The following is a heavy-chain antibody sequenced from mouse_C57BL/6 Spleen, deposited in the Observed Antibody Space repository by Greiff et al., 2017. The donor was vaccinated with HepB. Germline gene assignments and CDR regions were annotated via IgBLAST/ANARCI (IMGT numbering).Heavy chain of an antibody. V-gene: IGHV1-42*01. CDR1: GYSFTGYY. CDR3: AGYYYGSSYWYFDV. Sequence: EVKLQESGPELVKPGASVKISCKASGYSFTGYYMNWVKQSPEKSLEWIGEINPSTGGTTYNQKFKAKATLTVDKSSSTAYMQLKSLTSEDSAVYYCAGYYYGSSYWYFDVWGTGTTVTVSS. J-gene: IGHJ1*03. CDR2: INPSTGGT. D-gene: IGHD1-1*01.